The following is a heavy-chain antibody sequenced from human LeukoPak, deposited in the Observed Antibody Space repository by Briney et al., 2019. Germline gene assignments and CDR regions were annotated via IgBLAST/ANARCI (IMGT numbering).Heavy chain of an antibody. V-gene: IGHV4-39*07. CDR2: IYYSGST. Sequence: PSETLSLTCTVSGGSISSSSYYWGWIRQPPGKGLEWIGGIYYSGSTYYNPSLKSRVTISVDTSKNQFSLKLSSVTAADTAVYYCAREGGSYQVEIWGQGTMVTVSS. CDR1: GGSISSSSYY. J-gene: IGHJ3*02. CDR3: AREGGSYQVEI. D-gene: IGHD1-26*01.